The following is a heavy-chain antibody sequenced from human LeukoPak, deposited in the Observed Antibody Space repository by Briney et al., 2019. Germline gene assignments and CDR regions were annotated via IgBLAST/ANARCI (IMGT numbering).Heavy chain of an antibody. CDR3: VRVRSGYYFDY. J-gene: IGHJ4*02. CDR1: GFPFSANS. V-gene: IGHV3-48*02. D-gene: IGHD3-3*01. CDR2: TTSSSNTI. Sequence: GGPLRPSCAASGFPFSANSLTWVRRAPGRGLEGVSFTTSSSNTIFYADSVKGRFTISRDNAKNSLYLQMNSLRDEDTAVYYCVRVRSGYYFDYWGQGTLVTVFS.